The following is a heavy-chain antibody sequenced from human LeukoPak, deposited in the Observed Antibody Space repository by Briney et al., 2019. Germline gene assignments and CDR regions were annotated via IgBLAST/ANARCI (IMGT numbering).Heavy chain of an antibody. CDR1: GGTFSGYY. V-gene: IGHV4-34*01. D-gene: IGHD6-13*01. Sequence: SGTLSLTCAVYGGTFSGYYWNWIRQPPGKGLEWIGEINHSGSTNYNPSLKSRVTISVDTSKNQFSLKLSSVTAADTAVYYWSRGVQQPANYYYGMDVWGQGTTVTVSS. J-gene: IGHJ6*02. CDR3: SRGVQQPANYYYGMDV. CDR2: INHSGST.